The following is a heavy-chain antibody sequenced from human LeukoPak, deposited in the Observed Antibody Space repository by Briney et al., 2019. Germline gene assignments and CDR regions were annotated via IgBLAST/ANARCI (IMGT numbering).Heavy chain of an antibody. D-gene: IGHD3-22*01. Sequence: SQTLSLTCTVSGGSISSGSYYGSWIRQPAGKGLVWIGRIYTSGSTNQNLSLKSRVTMSVDTSKNQFSLKLSSVTAADTAVYYCARETRITMIVFDYWGQGTLVTVSS. J-gene: IGHJ4*02. CDR1: GGSISSGSYY. CDR3: ARETRITMIVFDY. CDR2: IYTSGST. V-gene: IGHV4-61*02.